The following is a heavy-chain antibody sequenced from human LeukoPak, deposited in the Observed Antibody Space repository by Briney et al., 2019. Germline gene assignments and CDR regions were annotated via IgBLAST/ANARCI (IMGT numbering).Heavy chain of an antibody. CDR1: GGTFSSYA. V-gene: IGHV1-69*04. D-gene: IGHD6-19*01. CDR3: ATEYPLAVAGND. Sequence: PWASVKVSCKASGGTFSSYAISWVRQAPGQGLEWMGRIIPILGIANYAQKFQGRVTITADKSTSTAYMELSSLRSEDTAVYYCATEYPLAVAGNDWGQGTLVTVSS. J-gene: IGHJ4*02. CDR2: IIPILGIA.